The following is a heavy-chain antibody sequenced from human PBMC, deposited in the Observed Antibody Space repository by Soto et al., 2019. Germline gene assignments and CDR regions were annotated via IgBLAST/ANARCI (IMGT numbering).Heavy chain of an antibody. D-gene: IGHD4-17*01. CDR3: ARGAMTTVTKAFDY. CDR1: GGSFSGYY. CDR2: INHSGST. J-gene: IGHJ4*02. V-gene: IGHV4-34*01. Sequence: SETLSLTCAVYGGSFSGYYWSWIRQPPGKGLEWIGEINHSGSTNYNPSLKSRVTISVDTSKNQISLKMSSVTAADTSVYYCARGAMTTVTKAFDYWGQGTLVTVSS.